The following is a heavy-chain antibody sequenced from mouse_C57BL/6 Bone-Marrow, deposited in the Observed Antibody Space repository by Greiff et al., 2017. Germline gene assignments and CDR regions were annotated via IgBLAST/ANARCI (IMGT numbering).Heavy chain of an antibody. CDR3: ARRLLRPLDY. J-gene: IGHJ4*01. Sequence: EVMLVESGGDLVKPGGSLKLSCAASGFTFSSYGMSWVRQTPDKRLEWVATISSGGSYTYYPDSVKGRLTISRDNAKNTLYLQMSSLKSEDTAMYYCARRLLRPLDYWGQGTSVTVSS. D-gene: IGHD1-2*01. V-gene: IGHV5-6*02. CDR1: GFTFSSYG. CDR2: ISSGGSYT.